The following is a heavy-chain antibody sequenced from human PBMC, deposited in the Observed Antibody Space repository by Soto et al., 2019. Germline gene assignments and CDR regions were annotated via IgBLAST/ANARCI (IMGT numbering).Heavy chain of an antibody. D-gene: IGHD6-6*01. J-gene: IGHJ5*02. CDR3: ARSYISSSYWFDP. CDR2: INPSRGTT. Sequence: GASVKVSCKASGYTFITYFMHWVRQAPGQGLEWMGVINPSRGTTTYAQMFQDRVTMTRDTSASTVYMELSSLRSEDTAMYYCARSYISSSYWFDPWGQGTLVTVSS. V-gene: IGHV1-46*03. CDR1: GYTFITYF.